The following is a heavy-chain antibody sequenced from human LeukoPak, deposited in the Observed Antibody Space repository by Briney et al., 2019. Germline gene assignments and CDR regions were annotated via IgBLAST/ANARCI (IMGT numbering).Heavy chain of an antibody. Sequence: ASVKVSCKASGYTFTNYGFSWVRQAPGHGLEWLGWISAYNGNTNYAQKFQGRVTMTTDTSTSTAYMELRSLRFDDTAVYYCARDGGITVAADDYWGQGTLVTVSS. V-gene: IGHV1-18*01. D-gene: IGHD6-19*01. J-gene: IGHJ4*02. CDR1: GYTFTNYG. CDR3: ARDGGITVAADDY. CDR2: ISAYNGNT.